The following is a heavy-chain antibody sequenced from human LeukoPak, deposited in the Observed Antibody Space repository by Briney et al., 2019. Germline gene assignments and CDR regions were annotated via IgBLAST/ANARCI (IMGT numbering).Heavy chain of an antibody. CDR2: IDIGGDIT. V-gene: IGHV3-23*01. Sequence: GGSLRLSCVVSGFTFSSHAVTWGRQAPGKGLEWVSAIDIGGDITFYADSVQGRFIISRDNSKNTVYLQMNSLRVEDTAVYYCANEEVPNDYWGQGTLVTVSS. D-gene: IGHD4/OR15-4a*01. J-gene: IGHJ4*02. CDR1: GFTFSSHA. CDR3: ANEEVPNDY.